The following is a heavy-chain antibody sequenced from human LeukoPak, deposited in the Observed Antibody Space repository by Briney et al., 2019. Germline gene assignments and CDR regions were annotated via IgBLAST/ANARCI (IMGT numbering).Heavy chain of an antibody. CDR2: IYPRDGST. Sequence: ASVKVSFKSSGYTFTSNYIHWVRQAPGQGREWMGMIYPRDGSTSYAQTFQGRVTVTRDTSTSTVHMEPSGLGSADPAVYYCEKDQEGFDYWGPGTLVTVSS. J-gene: IGHJ4*02. V-gene: IGHV1-46*01. CDR3: EKDQEGFDY. CDR1: GYTFTSNY.